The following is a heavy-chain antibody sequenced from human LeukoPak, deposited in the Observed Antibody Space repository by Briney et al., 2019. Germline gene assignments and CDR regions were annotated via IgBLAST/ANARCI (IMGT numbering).Heavy chain of an antibody. Sequence: LSLTCTVSGGSISSSSYYWGWIRQHPGKGLGGIGSIYYSGSTYYNPSRKSRVTISVDTSKNHFSLKLSSVTAADTAVYYCARVRRLWDAFDIWGQGTMVTVSS. D-gene: IGHD3-16*01. CDR2: IYYSGST. CDR3: ARVRRLWDAFDI. CDR1: GGSISSSSYY. J-gene: IGHJ3*02. V-gene: IGHV4-39*02.